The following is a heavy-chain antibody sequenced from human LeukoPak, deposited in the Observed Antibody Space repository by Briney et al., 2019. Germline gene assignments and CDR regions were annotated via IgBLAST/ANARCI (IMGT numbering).Heavy chain of an antibody. V-gene: IGHV3-74*01. J-gene: IGHJ5*02. CDR3: AKDPRNVGLAP. Sequence: GGSLRLSCVASGFSLSGYWMYWVRQAPGKGLMYISRNNGDGSTTNYADVVKGRFTMSRDNVKNTLYLQMNSLRVEDTAVYYCAKDPRNVGLAPWGQGTLVTVSS. CDR1: GFSLSGYW. CDR2: NNGDGSTT. D-gene: IGHD2-15*01.